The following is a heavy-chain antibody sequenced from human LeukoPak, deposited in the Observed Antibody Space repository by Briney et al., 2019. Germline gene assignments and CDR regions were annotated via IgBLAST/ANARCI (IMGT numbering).Heavy chain of an antibody. J-gene: IGHJ4*02. Sequence: SVTVSCKASGGTFSSYAISWVRQAPGHGLEWMGGIIPIFGTANYAQKFQGRVTITADESTSTAYMELSSLRSEDTAVYYCARLGYYDSSGYDWGQGTLVTVSS. D-gene: IGHD3-22*01. CDR1: GGTFSSYA. V-gene: IGHV1-69*13. CDR3: ARLGYYDSSGYD. CDR2: IIPIFGTA.